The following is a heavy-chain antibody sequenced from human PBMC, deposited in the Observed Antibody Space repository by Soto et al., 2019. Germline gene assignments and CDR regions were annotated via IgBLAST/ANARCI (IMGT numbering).Heavy chain of an antibody. Sequence: GSLSLSCAASGFKFSNYAMSWVRQAPGKGLEWVSLISATGGGTYYADSVKGRFTISRDNSHNTLYLQVHSLTAEDTAVYYCAKDRRAGGNSAFYFDYWGQRAQVTVSS. CDR2: ISATGGGT. CDR1: GFKFSNYA. D-gene: IGHD3-16*01. V-gene: IGHV3-23*01. CDR3: AKDRRAGGNSAFYFDY. J-gene: IGHJ4*02.